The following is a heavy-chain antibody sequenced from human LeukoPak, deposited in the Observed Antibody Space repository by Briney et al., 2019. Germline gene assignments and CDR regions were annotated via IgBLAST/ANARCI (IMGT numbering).Heavy chain of an antibody. Sequence: SVKVSCKASGGTFSSYAISWVRQAPGQGLEWMGGIIPIFGTANYAQKFQGRVTITADESTSTAYMELSSLRSDDTAVYYCAREVRAIPSWFDPWGQGTLVTVSS. D-gene: IGHD3-10*01. V-gene: IGHV1-69*01. CDR1: GGTFSSYA. CDR2: IIPIFGTA. J-gene: IGHJ5*02. CDR3: AREVRAIPSWFDP.